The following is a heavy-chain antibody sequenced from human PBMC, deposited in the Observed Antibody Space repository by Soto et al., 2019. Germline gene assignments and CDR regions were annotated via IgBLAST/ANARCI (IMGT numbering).Heavy chain of an antibody. Sequence: EVQLLESGGGLVQPGWSLRLSCAASGFTFSSYAMSWVRQAPGKGLEWVSAISGSGDSTYYADSVKGRFTISRDNSKNTLYLQMNSLRAEDTAVYYCAKGVLGYCTSTSCHAHWFDPWGQGTLVTVSS. D-gene: IGHD2-2*01. CDR1: GFTFSSYA. J-gene: IGHJ5*02. CDR2: ISGSGDST. V-gene: IGHV3-23*01. CDR3: AKGVLGYCTSTSCHAHWFDP.